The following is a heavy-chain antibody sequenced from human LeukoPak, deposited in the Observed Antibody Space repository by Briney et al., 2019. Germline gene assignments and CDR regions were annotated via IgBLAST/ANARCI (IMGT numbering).Heavy chain of an antibody. CDR1: GYTFTVYY. D-gene: IGHD5-18*01. CDR2: INPNSGGT. Sequence: ASVKVSCKASGYTFTVYYMHWVRQAPGQGLEWMGWINPNSGGTNYAQKFQGRVTMTRDTSISTAYMELSRLISDDTAAYYCATSGYSYGYLFDYWGQGTLVTVSS. V-gene: IGHV1-2*02. J-gene: IGHJ4*02. CDR3: ATSGYSYGYLFDY.